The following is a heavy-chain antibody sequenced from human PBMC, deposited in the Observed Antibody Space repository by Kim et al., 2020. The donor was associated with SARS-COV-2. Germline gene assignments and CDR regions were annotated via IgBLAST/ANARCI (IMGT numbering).Heavy chain of an antibody. D-gene: IGHD2-2*01. V-gene: IGHV3-64D*06. CDR1: GFTFSSYA. J-gene: IGHJ3*02. CDR3: VKDPLRYQLLSSLPRAAFDI. Sequence: GGSLRLSCSASGFTFSSYAMHWVRQAPGKGLEYVSAISSNGGSTYYADSVKGRFTISRDNSKNTLYLQMSSLRAEDTAVYYCVKDPLRYQLLSSLPRAAFDIWGQGTMVTVSS. CDR2: ISSNGGST.